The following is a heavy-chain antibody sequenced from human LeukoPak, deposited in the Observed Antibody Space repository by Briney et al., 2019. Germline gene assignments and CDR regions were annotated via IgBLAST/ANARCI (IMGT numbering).Heavy chain of an antibody. D-gene: IGHD6-6*01. J-gene: IGHJ3*01. CDR3: ARDHQLGAPMEDV. CDR1: GFTFVGYW. Sequence: TGGSLRLSCAASGFTFVGYWMSWVRQAPGKGLEWVANIKQDGSEKHYVDSVKGRFTISRDNTKNSLYLQMNSLRAEDTAAYYCARDHQLGAPMEDVWGQGTMVTVSS. CDR2: IKQDGSEK. V-gene: IGHV3-7*01.